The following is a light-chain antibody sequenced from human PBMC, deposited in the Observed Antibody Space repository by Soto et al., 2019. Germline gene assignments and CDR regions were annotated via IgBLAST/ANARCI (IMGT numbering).Light chain of an antibody. V-gene: IGKV1-39*01. CDR1: QSISSY. CDR2: AAS. Sequence: DIQMTQSPSSLSASVGDRVTIPCRASQSISSYLNWYQQKPGKAPKLLIYAASSLQSGVPSRLSGSGSGTDFTLTISSLQPESVATYYCQHSYSTPYTFGQGTKLEIK. J-gene: IGKJ2*01. CDR3: QHSYSTPYT.